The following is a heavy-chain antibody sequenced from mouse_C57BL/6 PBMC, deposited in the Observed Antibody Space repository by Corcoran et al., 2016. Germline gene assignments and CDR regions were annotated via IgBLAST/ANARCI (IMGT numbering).Heavy chain of an antibody. J-gene: IGHJ1*03. CDR3: ARSGGNWYFDV. Sequence: QIQLVQSGPELKKPGETVKISCKASGYTFTTYGMSWVKQAPGKGLKWMGWISTYSGVPTYADDFKGRFAFSLETSASTAYLQINKLKNEDTGTYFGARSGGNWYFDVGGTGTTVTVSS. V-gene: IGHV9-3*01. CDR1: GYTFTTYG. D-gene: IGHD1-1*02. CDR2: ISTYSGVP.